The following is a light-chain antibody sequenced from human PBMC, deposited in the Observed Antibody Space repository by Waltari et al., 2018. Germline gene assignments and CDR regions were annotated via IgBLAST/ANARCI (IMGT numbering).Light chain of an antibody. V-gene: IGLV2-14*03. J-gene: IGLJ3*02. Sequence: QSALTQPASVSGSPGQSITISCTGTSGDVGTYNYVIWYQQHPGKAPKLIIYDVNNRPSGVSDRFSGSKSGNTASLTISGLQAEDEADYYCSSYTSSSTLVFGGGTKLTVL. CDR2: DVN. CDR3: SSYTSSSTLV. CDR1: SGDVGTYNY.